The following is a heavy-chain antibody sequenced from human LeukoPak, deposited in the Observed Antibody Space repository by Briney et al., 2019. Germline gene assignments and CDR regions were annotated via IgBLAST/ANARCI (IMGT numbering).Heavy chain of an antibody. D-gene: IGHD6-13*01. V-gene: IGHV4-4*07. CDR1: GGFISSYY. J-gene: IGHJ4*02. Sequence: PPETLSLTCTVSGGFISSYYWSWIRQPAGKGLEWIGRIYTSGSTNYNPSLKSRVTISVDKSKNQFSLKLSSVTAADTAVYYCARQYSSSWYLDYWGQGTLVTVSS. CDR2: IYTSGST. CDR3: ARQYSSSWYLDY.